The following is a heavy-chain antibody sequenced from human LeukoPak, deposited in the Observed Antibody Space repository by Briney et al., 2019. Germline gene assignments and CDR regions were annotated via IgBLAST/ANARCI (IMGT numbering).Heavy chain of an antibody. CDR2: ISISGGNT. Sequence: GGSLRLSCAASGFTFSNYAIHWVRQAPGKGLEWVSSISISGGNTYYADSLKGRFIISRDNSKNTLFLQMNSLRAEDTAVYYCAKESGYDFGGGQGTPVTVSS. V-gene: IGHV3-23*01. J-gene: IGHJ4*02. CDR1: GFTFSNYA. CDR3: AKESGYDFG. D-gene: IGHD5-12*01.